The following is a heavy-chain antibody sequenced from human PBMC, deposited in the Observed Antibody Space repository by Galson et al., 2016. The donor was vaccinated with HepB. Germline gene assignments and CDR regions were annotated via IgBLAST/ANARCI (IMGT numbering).Heavy chain of an antibody. J-gene: IGHJ6*02. V-gene: IGHV1-2*02. CDR3: ARGPYYDSSGYSSDYYYHGMDV. CDR1: GYTFTGYY. Sequence: SVKVSCKASGYTFTGYYMHWVRQAPGQGLEWMGWINPNSGGTNYAQKFQGRVTMTRDTSISTAYMELSRLRSDDTAVYYCARGPYYDSSGYSSDYYYHGMDVWGQGTTVTVSS. D-gene: IGHD3-22*01. CDR2: INPNSGGT.